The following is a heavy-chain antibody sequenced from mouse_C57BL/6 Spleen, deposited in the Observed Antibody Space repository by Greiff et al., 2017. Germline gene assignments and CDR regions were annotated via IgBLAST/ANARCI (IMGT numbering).Heavy chain of an antibody. CDR2: ISSGSSTI. V-gene: IGHV5-17*01. Sequence: VQLQQSGGGLVKPGGSLKLSCAASGFTFSDYGMHWVRQAPEKGLEWVAYISSGSSTIYYADTVKGRFTISRDNAKNTLFLQMTSLRSEDTAMYYCATDSSGAMDYWGQGTSFTVSA. D-gene: IGHD3-2*02. J-gene: IGHJ4*01. CDR3: ATDSSGAMDY. CDR1: GFTFSDYG.